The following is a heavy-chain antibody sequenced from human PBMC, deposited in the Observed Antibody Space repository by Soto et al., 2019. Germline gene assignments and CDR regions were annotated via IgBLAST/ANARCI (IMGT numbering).Heavy chain of an antibody. V-gene: IGHV1-18*01. D-gene: IGHD1-26*01. Sequence: ASVKVSCKASGYTFTSYGISWVRQAPGQGLGWMGWISAYNGNTNYAQKLQGGVTMTTDTSTSTAYMELRSLRSDDTAVYYCAIFNPSSGSYSPPAPYFDYWGQGTLVTVSS. J-gene: IGHJ4*02. CDR1: GYTFTSYG. CDR3: AIFNPSSGSYSPPAPYFDY. CDR2: ISAYNGNT.